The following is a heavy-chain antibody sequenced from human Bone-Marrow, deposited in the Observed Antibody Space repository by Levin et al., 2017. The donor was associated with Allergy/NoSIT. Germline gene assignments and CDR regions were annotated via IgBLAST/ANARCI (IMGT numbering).Heavy chain of an antibody. Sequence: GGSLRLSCAVSGFTFSSYGIHWVRQAPGKGLEWVALISDDGHYTYYADSVKGRFTISRDNSKNTLYLQMNTLRADDTAISYCAKWGIRWFGDLLEAYDIWGQWTMVTVSP. CDR3: AKWGIRWFGDLLEAYDI. V-gene: IGHV3-30*18. CDR2: ISDDGHYT. D-gene: IGHD3-10*01. CDR1: GFTFSSYG. J-gene: IGHJ3*02.